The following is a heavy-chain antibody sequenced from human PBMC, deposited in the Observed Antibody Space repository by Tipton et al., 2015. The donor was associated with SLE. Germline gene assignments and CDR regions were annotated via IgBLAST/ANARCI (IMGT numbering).Heavy chain of an antibody. Sequence: QSGAEVKKPGSSVKLSCRASGGTPTNFQLVRQAPGQGLEWMGGINLILGTSNYAPKFQGRVTITADESTHTAYIEVNSLRSEDTAVYFCATTVPGRYSSLPFESWGQGSLVTVSS. CDR3: ATTVPGRYSSLPFES. D-gene: IGHD2-15*01. J-gene: IGHJ4*02. CDR2: INLILGTS. CDR1: GGTPTNF. V-gene: IGHV1-69*16.